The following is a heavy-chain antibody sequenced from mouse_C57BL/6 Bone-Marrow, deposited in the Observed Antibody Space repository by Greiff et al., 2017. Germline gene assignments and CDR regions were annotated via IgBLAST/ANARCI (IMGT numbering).Heavy chain of an antibody. CDR2: IDPENGDT. D-gene: IGHD2-2*01. J-gene: IGHJ2*01. Sequence: EVQLQQSGAELVRPGASVKLSCTASGFNIKDDYMHWVKQRPEQGLEWIGWIDPENGDTEYASTFPGKATITADTSSNTAYLQLSSLSSEDTSVYYVTTHIFYGYAVDYWGQGTTLTVSS. CDR1: GFNIKDDY. V-gene: IGHV14-4*01. CDR3: TTHIFYGYAVDY.